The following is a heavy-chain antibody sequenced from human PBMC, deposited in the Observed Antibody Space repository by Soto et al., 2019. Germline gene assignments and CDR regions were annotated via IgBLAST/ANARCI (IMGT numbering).Heavy chain of an antibody. J-gene: IGHJ4*02. Sequence: QVQLVESGGGVVQPGRSLRLSCAASGFTFSSYGMHWVRQAQGKGLEWVAVISYDGSNKYYADYVKGRFTISRDNSQNTLYLQMNSLRAEDTAVYYCAKDRLAPGHYDFWSGYSNDYWGQGTLVTVSS. CDR2: ISYDGSNK. CDR1: GFTFSSYG. CDR3: AKDRLAPGHYDFWSGYSNDY. V-gene: IGHV3-30*18. D-gene: IGHD3-3*01.